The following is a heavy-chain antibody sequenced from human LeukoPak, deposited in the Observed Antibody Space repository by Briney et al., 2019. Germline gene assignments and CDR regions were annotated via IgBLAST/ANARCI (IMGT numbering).Heavy chain of an antibody. D-gene: IGHD2-15*01. CDR1: GFTFSSYS. J-gene: IGHJ4*02. V-gene: IGHV3-48*01. CDR2: ISSSSSTI. CDR3: AREVCSGGSCHKGYYFDY. Sequence: GGSLRLSCAASGFTFSSYSMNWVRQAPGKGLEWVSYISSSSSTIYYADSVKGRFTISGDNAKNSLYLQMNSLRAEDTAVYYCAREVCSGGSCHKGYYFDYWGQGTLVTVSS.